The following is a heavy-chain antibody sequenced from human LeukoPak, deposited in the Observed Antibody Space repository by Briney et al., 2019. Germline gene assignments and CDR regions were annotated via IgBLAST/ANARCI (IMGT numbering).Heavy chain of an antibody. J-gene: IGHJ6*02. Sequence: GASVKVSCKASGYTFTSYGISWVRQAPGQGLEWMGWISAYNGNTNYAQKLQGRVTMTTDTSTSTAYMELRSLRSDDTAVYYCARVPRQWAQDYCYYGMDVWGQGTTVTVSS. CDR1: GYTFTSYG. V-gene: IGHV1-18*01. CDR2: ISAYNGNT. CDR3: ARVPRQWAQDYCYYGMDV. D-gene: IGHD6-19*01.